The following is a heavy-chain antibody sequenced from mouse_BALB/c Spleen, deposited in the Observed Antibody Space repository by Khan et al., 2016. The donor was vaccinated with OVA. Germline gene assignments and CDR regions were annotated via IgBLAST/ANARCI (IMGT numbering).Heavy chain of an antibody. Sequence: QVQLMESGAELMKPGASVKISCKATGYTFSSYGIEWVKQRPGQGLEWIGEILPGSGSTNYNERFKGKVTFTAETSANTVYMQLSSLTSDDSAVYYGARNDNRCYFDVWGEGTTVTVSS. V-gene: IGHV1-9*01. CDR2: ILPGSGST. J-gene: IGHJ1*01. CDR1: GYTFSSYG. D-gene: IGHD1-3*01. CDR3: ARNDNRCYFDV.